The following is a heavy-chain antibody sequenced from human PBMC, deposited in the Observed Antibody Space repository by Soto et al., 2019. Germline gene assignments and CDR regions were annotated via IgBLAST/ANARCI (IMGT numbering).Heavy chain of an antibody. Sequence: VASVKVSFKASGYTFTGYYMHWLRQAPGQGLEWMGWINPNSGGTNYAQKFQGRVTMTRDTSISTAYMELSRLRSDDTAVYYCASSDILTGYPTPLDYWGQGTLVTVSS. CDR3: ASSDILTGYPTPLDY. CDR2: INPNSGGT. CDR1: GYTFTGYY. D-gene: IGHD3-9*01. J-gene: IGHJ4*02. V-gene: IGHV1-2*02.